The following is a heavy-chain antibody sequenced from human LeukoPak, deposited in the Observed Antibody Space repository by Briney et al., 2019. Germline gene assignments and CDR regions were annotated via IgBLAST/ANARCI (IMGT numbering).Heavy chain of an antibody. J-gene: IGHJ4*02. D-gene: IGHD3-22*01. CDR3: ARGDYYDSRGFDY. V-gene: IGHV4-30-2*02. Sequence: SETLSLTCAVSGGSISSGGYSWSWIRQPPGKGLEWIGYIYHSGSTYYNPSLKSRVTISVDRSKNQFSLKLSSVTAADTAVYYCARGDYYDSRGFDYWGQGTLVTVSS. CDR1: GGSISSGGYS. CDR2: IYHSGST.